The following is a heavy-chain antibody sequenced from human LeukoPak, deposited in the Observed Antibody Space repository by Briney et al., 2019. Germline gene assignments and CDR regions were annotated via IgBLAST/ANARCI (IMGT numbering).Heavy chain of an antibody. CDR1: GGSISSSSYY. J-gene: IGHJ4*02. Sequence: SETLSLTCTVSGGSISSSSYYWGWIRQPPGKGLEWIGSIYYSGSTYYNPSLKSRVTISVDTSKNQFSLKLSSVTAADTAVYYCARRAYYYQPVDYWGQGTLVTVSS. D-gene: IGHD3-10*01. V-gene: IGHV4-39*01. CDR2: IYYSGST. CDR3: ARRAYYYQPVDY.